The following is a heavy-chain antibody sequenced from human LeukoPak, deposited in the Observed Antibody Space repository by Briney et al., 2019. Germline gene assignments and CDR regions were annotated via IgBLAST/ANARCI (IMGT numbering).Heavy chain of an antibody. D-gene: IGHD3-3*01. V-gene: IGHV4-34*01. CDR2: INHSGST. CDR1: GGSFSGYY. Sequence: SETLSLTCAVYGGSFSGYYWSWIRQPPGKGLEWIGEINHSGSTNYNPSLKSRVTISVDTSKNQFSLKLSSVTAADTAVYYCARDNYDFWSENGYFDIWGQGTMVTVSS. CDR3: ARDNYDFWSENGYFDI. J-gene: IGHJ3*02.